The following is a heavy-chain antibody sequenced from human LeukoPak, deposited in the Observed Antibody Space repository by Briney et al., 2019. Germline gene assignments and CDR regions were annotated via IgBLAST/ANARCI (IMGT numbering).Heavy chain of an antibody. CDR3: ARNHGSGSQGDAFDI. D-gene: IGHD3-10*01. J-gene: IGHJ3*02. CDR2: INHSGST. Sequence: SETLSLTCAVYGGSFSGYYWSWIRQPPGKGLEWIGEINHSGSTNYNPSLKSRVTISVDTSKNQFSLKLSSVTAADTAVYYCARNHGSGSQGDAFDIWGQGTMATVSS. V-gene: IGHV4-34*01. CDR1: GGSFSGYY.